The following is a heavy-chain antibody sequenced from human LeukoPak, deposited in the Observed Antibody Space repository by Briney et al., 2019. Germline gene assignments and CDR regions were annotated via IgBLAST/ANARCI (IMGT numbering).Heavy chain of an antibody. J-gene: IGHJ5*02. CDR1: GGSISSGGYY. D-gene: IGHD3-16*01. CDR3: ARQLTTFPTYNWFDP. Sequence: PSQTLSLTCTVSGGSISSGGYYWGWIRQPPGKGLEWIGSIYYSGSTYYNPSLKSRVTISVDTSKNQFSLKLSSVTAADTAVYYCARQLTTFPTYNWFDPWGQGTLVTVSS. CDR2: IYYSGST. V-gene: IGHV4-39*01.